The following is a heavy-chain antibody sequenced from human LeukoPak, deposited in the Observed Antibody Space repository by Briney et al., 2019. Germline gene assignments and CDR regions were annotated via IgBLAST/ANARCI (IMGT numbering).Heavy chain of an antibody. J-gene: IGHJ4*02. CDR3: ARIPGYSSSWCDY. CDR2: INHSGST. D-gene: IGHD6-13*01. CDR1: GGSFSGYY. Sequence: PSETLSLTCAVYGGSFSGYYWSWIRQPPGKGLEWIGEINHSGSTNYNPSLKSRVTISVDTSKNQFSLKLSSVTAADTAVYYCARIPGYSSSWCDYWGQGTLVTVSS. V-gene: IGHV4-34*01.